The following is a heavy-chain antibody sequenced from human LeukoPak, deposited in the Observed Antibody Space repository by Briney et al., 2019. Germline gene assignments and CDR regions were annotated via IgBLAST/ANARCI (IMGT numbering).Heavy chain of an antibody. CDR2: INPNSGGS. D-gene: IGHD6-13*01. CDR3: ARGSRSSTWYVPFDY. V-gene: IGHV1-2*02. J-gene: IGHJ4*02. CDR1: GYTFTDYY. Sequence: GASVKVSCKPSGYTFTDYYLHWVRQAPGQGLEWMGWINPNSGGSNYAQKFQGRVTMTRDTSISTAYMEVSRLRSDDTAVYYCARGSRSSTWYVPFDYWGQGTPVTVSS.